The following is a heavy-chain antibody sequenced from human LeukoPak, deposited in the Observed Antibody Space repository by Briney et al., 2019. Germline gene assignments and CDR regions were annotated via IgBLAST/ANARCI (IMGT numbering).Heavy chain of an antibody. CDR3: ARQVDSSSWYYFDY. CDR1: GGSISSSSYY. CDR2: IYYSGST. Sequence: SETLSLTCTVSGGSISSSSYYWGWISQPPGKGLEWIGSIYYSGSTYYNPSLKSRVTISVDTSKNQFSLKLSSVTAADTAVYYCARQVDSSSWYYFDYWGQGTLVTVSS. D-gene: IGHD6-13*01. J-gene: IGHJ4*02. V-gene: IGHV4-39*01.